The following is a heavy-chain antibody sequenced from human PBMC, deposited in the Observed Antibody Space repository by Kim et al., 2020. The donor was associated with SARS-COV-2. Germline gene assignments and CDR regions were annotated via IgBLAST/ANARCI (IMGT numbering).Heavy chain of an antibody. J-gene: IGHJ1*01. Sequence: GGSLRLSCAASGFTFSTYAMNWVRQAPGKGLEWISYISSTGSSKQYADSVKGRFTISRDNAKNSLFLQMNSLRAEDTAVYYCARGGRHSGYEFAFWGQGVLVTVSS. D-gene: IGHD5-12*01. CDR1: GFTFSTYA. CDR2: ISSTGSSK. CDR3: ARGGRHSGYEFAF. V-gene: IGHV3-48*03.